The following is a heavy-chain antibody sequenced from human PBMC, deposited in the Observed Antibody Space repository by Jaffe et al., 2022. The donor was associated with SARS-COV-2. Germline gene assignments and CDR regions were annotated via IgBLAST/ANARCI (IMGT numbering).Heavy chain of an antibody. Sequence: EVQLVESGGGLVQPGGSLRLSCAASGFTFSSYWMSWVRQAPGKGLEWVANIKQDGSEKYYVDSVKGRFTISRDNAKNSLYLQMNSLRAEDTAVYYCARDSPQTYYYDSSGSPGGDAFDIWGQGTMVTVSS. CDR1: GFTFSSYW. CDR3: ARDSPQTYYYDSSGSPGGDAFDI. CDR2: IKQDGSEK. D-gene: IGHD3-22*01. J-gene: IGHJ3*02. V-gene: IGHV3-7*01.